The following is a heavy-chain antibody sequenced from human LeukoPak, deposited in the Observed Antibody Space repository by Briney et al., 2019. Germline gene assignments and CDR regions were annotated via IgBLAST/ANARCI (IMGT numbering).Heavy chain of an antibody. Sequence: GSLRLSCAVSGFTFSSYAMHWVRQTPGKGLEWIGCIYYSGRTYYNPSLKSRVTISVDMSKSQFSLRLTSVTAADTAVYYCARKNDFEIWGQGTLVTVSS. CDR2: IYYSGRT. V-gene: IGHV4-59*01. J-gene: IGHJ3*02. D-gene: IGHD2/OR15-2a*01. CDR1: GFTFSSYA. CDR3: ARKNDFEI.